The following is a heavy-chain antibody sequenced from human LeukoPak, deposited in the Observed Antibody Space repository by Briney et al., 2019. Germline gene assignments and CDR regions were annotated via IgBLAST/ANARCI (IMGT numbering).Heavy chain of an antibody. D-gene: IGHD3-10*01. J-gene: IGHJ4*02. V-gene: IGHV4-38-2*02. Sequence: SETLSLTCTVSGYSISSGYYWGWIRQPPGKGLEWIGSIYHSGSTYYNPSLKSRVTISVDTSKNQFSLKLSSVTAADTAVYYCASHLGFGESSSPIDYWGQGTLVTVSS. CDR1: GYSISSGYY. CDR2: IYHSGST. CDR3: ASHLGFGESSSPIDY.